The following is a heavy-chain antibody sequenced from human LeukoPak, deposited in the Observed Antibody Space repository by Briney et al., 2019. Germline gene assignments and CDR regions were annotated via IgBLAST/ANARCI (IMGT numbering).Heavy chain of an antibody. CDR1: GFTFSNAW. J-gene: IGHJ5*02. Sequence: PGGSLRLSCAASGFTFSNAWMSWVRQAPGKGLEWVGRIKSKTDGGKTDYAAPVKGRFTISRDDSKNTLYLQMNSLKTEDTAVYYCTTGGAPPPGGSGTPTGFDPWGQGTLVTVSS. CDR2: IKSKTDGGKT. V-gene: IGHV3-15*01. CDR3: TTGGAPPPGGSGTPTGFDP. D-gene: IGHD3-10*01.